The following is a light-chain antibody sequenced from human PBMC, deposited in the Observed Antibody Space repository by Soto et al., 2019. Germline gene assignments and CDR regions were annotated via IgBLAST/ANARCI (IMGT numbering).Light chain of an antibody. CDR1: SSDVGGYNY. Sequence: QSVLTQPRSVSGSPGQSVTVSCTGSSSDVGGYNYVSWYQQHPGKAPKLLISDVANRASGVPDRFSGSKSGNTASLTISGLQPEDEADYYCSSYAGSNNVFGTGTKLTVL. CDR2: DVA. CDR3: SSYAGSNNV. J-gene: IGLJ1*01. V-gene: IGLV2-11*01.